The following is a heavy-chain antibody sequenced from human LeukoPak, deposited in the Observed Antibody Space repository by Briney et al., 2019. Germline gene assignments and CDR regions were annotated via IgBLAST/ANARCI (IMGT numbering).Heavy chain of an antibody. CDR1: GFTFSSYS. CDR3: ARAKGEVTGYFDY. D-gene: IGHD1-26*01. V-gene: IGHV3-21*01. CDR2: ISSSSSYI. Sequence: GGSLRLSCAASGFTFSSYSMNWVRQAPGKGLEWVSSISSSSSYIYYADSVKGRFTISRDNAKNSLYLQMNSLRAEDTAAYYCARAKGEVTGYFDYWGQGTLVTVSS. J-gene: IGHJ4*02.